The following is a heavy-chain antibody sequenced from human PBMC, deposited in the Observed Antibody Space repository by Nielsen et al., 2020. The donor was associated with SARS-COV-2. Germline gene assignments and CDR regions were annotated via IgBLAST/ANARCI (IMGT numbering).Heavy chain of an antibody. CDR1: GFTFDDYG. V-gene: IGHV3-20*04. CDR3: AKDVPMTGGGALLY. CDR2: INWNGGST. Sequence: GESLKISCAASGFTFDDYGMSWVRQAPGKGLEWVSGINWNGGSTGYADSVKGRFTISRDNAKNSLYLQMNSQTNEDTAVYYCAKDVPMTGGGALLYWGQGALVTVSS. J-gene: IGHJ4*02. D-gene: IGHD3-16*01.